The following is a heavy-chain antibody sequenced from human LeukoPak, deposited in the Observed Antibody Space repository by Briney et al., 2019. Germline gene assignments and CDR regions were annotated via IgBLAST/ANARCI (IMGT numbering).Heavy chain of an antibody. CDR3: ARDVSMATNAFDI. CDR1: GFTFSSYN. J-gene: IGHJ3*02. D-gene: IGHD5-24*01. Sequence: GGSLRLSCAASGFTFSSYNMNWVRQAPGKGLEWASSISSRSSYINYADSVKGRFTISRDNAKNSLYLQMNSLRAEDTAVYYCARDVSMATNAFDIWGQGTMVTVSS. CDR2: ISSRSSYI. V-gene: IGHV3-21*01.